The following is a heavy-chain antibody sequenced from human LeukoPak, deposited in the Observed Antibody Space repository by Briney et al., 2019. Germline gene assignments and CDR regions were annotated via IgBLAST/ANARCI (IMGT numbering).Heavy chain of an antibody. Sequence: SVKVSCKASGGTFSSYAISWVRQAPGQGLEWMGRVIPIFGTANYAQKFQGRVTITTDESTSTAYMELSSLRSEDTAVYYCARDGYSSGNDAFDIWGQGTMVTVSS. CDR2: VIPIFGTA. CDR3: ARDGYSSGNDAFDI. CDR1: GGTFSSYA. J-gene: IGHJ3*02. D-gene: IGHD6-19*01. V-gene: IGHV1-69*05.